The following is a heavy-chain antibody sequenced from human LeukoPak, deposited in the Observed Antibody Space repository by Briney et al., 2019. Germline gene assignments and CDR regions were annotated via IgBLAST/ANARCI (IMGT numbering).Heavy chain of an antibody. CDR3: ARDYYASGSYAWFDP. D-gene: IGHD3-10*01. J-gene: IGHJ5*02. CDR1: GFTFSDYY. CDR2: ISSSGSTI. Sequence: GGPLRLSCGASGFTFSDYYMSWLRQAPGKGVEGFSYISSSGSTIYYADSVKGRFAISSDNAKNSLYLQMNSLRAEDTAVYYCARDYYASGSYAWFDPWGQGTLVTVSS. V-gene: IGHV3-11*01.